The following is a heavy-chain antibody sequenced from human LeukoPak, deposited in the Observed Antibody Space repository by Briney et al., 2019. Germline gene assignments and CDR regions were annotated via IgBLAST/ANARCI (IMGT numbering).Heavy chain of an antibody. Sequence: ASVKVSCKASGYTFTSFGISWVRQAPGQGLEWMGWIGANNGNTNYAQKLQGRVTVTTDTSTSTAYMELRSLRSDDTAVYYCARINAVTTNPGSFDYWGQGTLLTVSS. CDR1: GYTFTSFG. V-gene: IGHV1-18*01. CDR2: IGANNGNT. D-gene: IGHD4-17*01. CDR3: ARINAVTTNPGSFDY. J-gene: IGHJ4*02.